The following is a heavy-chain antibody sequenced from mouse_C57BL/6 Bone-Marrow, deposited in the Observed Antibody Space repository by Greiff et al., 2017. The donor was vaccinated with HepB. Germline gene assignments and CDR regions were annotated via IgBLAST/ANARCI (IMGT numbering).Heavy chain of an antibody. D-gene: IGHD2-1*01. CDR3: ARSVYYGNSGWFAY. J-gene: IGHJ3*01. CDR1: GFNIKNTY. CDR2: IDPANGNT. V-gene: IGHV14-3*01. Sequence: VQLQQSVAELVRPGASVKLSCTASGFNIKNTYMHGVKQRPEQGLEWIGRIDPANGNTKYAPKFQGKATITADTSSNTAYLQLSSLTSEDTAIYYCARSVYYGNSGWFAYWGQGTLVTVSA.